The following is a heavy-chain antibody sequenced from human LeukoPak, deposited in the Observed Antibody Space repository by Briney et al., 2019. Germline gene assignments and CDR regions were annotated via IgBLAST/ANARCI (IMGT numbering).Heavy chain of an antibody. J-gene: IGHJ4*02. CDR2: IYHSGRT. V-gene: IGHV4-38-2*01. CDR1: IYSHRRGYD. D-gene: IGHD4-17*01. CDR3: ARTSDFYGDYAKVGLDY. Sequence: SVTLSLTRAVSIYSHRRGYDWGWIRPRPGKWLDWIGRIYHSGRTHYNPSLKSRATISVDTSKNQFTLKLSSVTAADTAVYYCARTSDFYGDYAKVGLDYWGQGTLVTVSS.